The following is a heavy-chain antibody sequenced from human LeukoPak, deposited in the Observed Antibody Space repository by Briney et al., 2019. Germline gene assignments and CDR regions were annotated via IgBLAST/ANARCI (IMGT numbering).Heavy chain of an antibody. Sequence: ASVKVSCKASGYTFTSYDISWVRQATGQGLEWMGWMNPNSGNTGYAQKFQGRVTITRNTSISTAYMELSSLRSEDTAVYYCARGLSGSGWYEDFDYWGQGTLVTVSS. CDR1: GYTFTSYD. V-gene: IGHV1-8*03. J-gene: IGHJ4*02. CDR2: MNPNSGNT. CDR3: ARGLSGSGWYEDFDY. D-gene: IGHD6-19*01.